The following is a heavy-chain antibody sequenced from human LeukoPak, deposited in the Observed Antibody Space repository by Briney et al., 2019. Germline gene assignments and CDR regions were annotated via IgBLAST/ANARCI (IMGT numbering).Heavy chain of an antibody. CDR3: ARPRYCSSISCYFHAFDV. CDR1: GFTFNTFW. V-gene: IGHV3-7*01. CDR2: IKEDGSEE. Sequence: GGSLRLSCAASGFTFNTFWMTWVRQAPGKGLEWVANIKEDGSEEYYVDSVKGRFTISRDNAKNSLYLQMNSLRAEDTAVYYCARPRYCSSISCYFHAFDVWGQGTMVTVSS. J-gene: IGHJ3*01. D-gene: IGHD2-2*01.